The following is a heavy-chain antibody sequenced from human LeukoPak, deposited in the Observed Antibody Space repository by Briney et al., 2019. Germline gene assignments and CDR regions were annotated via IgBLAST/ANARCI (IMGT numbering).Heavy chain of an antibody. CDR1: GGSISSSSYY. CDR2: IYYSGST. J-gene: IGHJ4*02. V-gene: IGHV4-39*01. Sequence: SETLSLTCTVSGGSISSSSYYWGWIRPPPGKGLEWIGSIYYSGSTYYNPSLKSRVTISVDTSKNQFSLKLSSVTAADTAVYYCARHYYGCNPYRIYFDYWGQGTLVTVSS. CDR3: ARHYYGCNPYRIYFDY. D-gene: IGHD4-23*01.